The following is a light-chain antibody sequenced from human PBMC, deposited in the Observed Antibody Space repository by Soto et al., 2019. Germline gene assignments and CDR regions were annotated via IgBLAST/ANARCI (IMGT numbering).Light chain of an antibody. V-gene: IGKV1-5*03. Sequence: DIQMTQSPSTLSASVGDRVTITCRASQSISSWLAWYQQKPGKAPKLLIYKASSLESGVPSRFSGRGSGTEFTLTISSLQRDDFATYFCQQYNSYSRTCGQGTKVEIK. J-gene: IGKJ1*01. CDR3: QQYNSYSRT. CDR1: QSISSW. CDR2: KAS.